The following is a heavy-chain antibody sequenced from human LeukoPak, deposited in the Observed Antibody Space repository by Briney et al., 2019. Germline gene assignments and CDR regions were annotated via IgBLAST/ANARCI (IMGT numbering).Heavy chain of an antibody. CDR1: GGSISSSSYY. CDR3: VRREGRWNYFDY. D-gene: IGHD5-24*01. J-gene: IGHJ4*02. Sequence: PSETLSLTCTVSGGSISSSSYYWGWIRQPPGKGLEWIGSIYYSGSTYYNPSLKSRVTISVDTSKNQFSLKLNSLTAADTAVYYCVRREGRWNYFDYWGQGMLVTVSS. V-gene: IGHV4-39*07. CDR2: IYYSGST.